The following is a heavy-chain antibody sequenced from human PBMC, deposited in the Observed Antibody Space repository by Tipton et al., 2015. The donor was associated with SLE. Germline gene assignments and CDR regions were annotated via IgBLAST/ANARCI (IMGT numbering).Heavy chain of an antibody. Sequence: TLSLTCTGSGYSISTGYYWGWIRQPPGKGLEWIGNIYYSGSTYYNPSLKSRVTISIDTSKNQFSLKLNSVTAADTAVYFCALNSGSRNYFESWGQGTLVTVSS. CDR1: GYSISTGYY. J-gene: IGHJ4*02. D-gene: IGHD5-12*01. CDR3: ALNSGSRNYFES. V-gene: IGHV4-38-2*02. CDR2: IYYSGST.